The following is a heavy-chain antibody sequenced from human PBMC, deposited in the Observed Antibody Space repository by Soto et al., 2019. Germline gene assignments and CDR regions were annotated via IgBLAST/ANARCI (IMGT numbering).Heavy chain of an antibody. J-gene: IGHJ4*02. CDR1: RDSISANNW. D-gene: IGHD5-12*01. V-gene: IGHV4-4*02. CDR3: ASRAYSGYDAKEFDS. Sequence: QVQLQESGPGLVKPSGTLSLTCTVSRDSISANNWWTWVRQPPGMVLEWIGEIYHTGRTNYNPSLKSRVTISLDKSRNQFSLNMSSVTAADTAVYYCASRAYSGYDAKEFDSWGQGTLVTVSS. CDR2: IYHTGRT.